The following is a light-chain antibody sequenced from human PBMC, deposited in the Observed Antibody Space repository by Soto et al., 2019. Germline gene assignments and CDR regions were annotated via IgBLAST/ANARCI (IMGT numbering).Light chain of an antibody. Sequence: DLPLTPTPSTLSASIGDEVTITCRASQTISRWLAWYHQKPGRAPKLLIYDASTLESGVPSRFSGSGSETEFTLTISRLQPDDFATYFCHSRAFGQGTRLEV. CDR1: QTISRW. J-gene: IGKJ5*01. V-gene: IGKV1-5*01. CDR3: HSRA. CDR2: DAS.